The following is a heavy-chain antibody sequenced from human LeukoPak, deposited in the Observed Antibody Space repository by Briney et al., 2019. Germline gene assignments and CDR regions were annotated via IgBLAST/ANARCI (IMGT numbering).Heavy chain of an antibody. CDR1: GGSISSSF. CDR3: ARRLNYGDYRTDFFDY. V-gene: IGHV4-59*08. CDR2: TYYGGST. D-gene: IGHD4-17*01. Sequence: SETLSRTCTVSGGSISSSFWSWIRQPPGKGLEWIGYTYYGGSTNYNPSLKSRVTISVDPSKKQFSLKMTSVTAADTAVYYCARRLNYGDYRTDFFDYWGQGTLVTVSS. J-gene: IGHJ4*02.